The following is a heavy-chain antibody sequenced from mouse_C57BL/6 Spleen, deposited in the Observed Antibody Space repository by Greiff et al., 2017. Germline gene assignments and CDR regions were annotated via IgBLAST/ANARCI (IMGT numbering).Heavy chain of an antibody. J-gene: IGHJ2*01. CDR3: ARNSPPVLRGREYFDY. V-gene: IGHV2-2*01. D-gene: IGHD1-1*01. CDR2: IWSGGST. Sequence: QVQLKQSGPGLVQPSQSLSITCTVSGFSLTSYGVHWVRQSPGKGLEWLGVIWSGGSTDYNAAFISRLSISKDNSKSQVFFKMNSLQADDTAIYYCARNSPPVLRGREYFDYWGQGTTLTVSS. CDR1: GFSLTSYG.